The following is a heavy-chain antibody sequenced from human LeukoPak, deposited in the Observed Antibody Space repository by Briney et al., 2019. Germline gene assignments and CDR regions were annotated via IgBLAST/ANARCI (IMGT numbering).Heavy chain of an antibody. CDR1: GGSISSGDYY. CDR3: ASRCSTSCYDAFDI. V-gene: IGHV4-30-4*01. D-gene: IGHD2-2*01. Sequence: KSSETLSLTCTVSGGSISSGDYYWSWIRQPPGKGLEWIGYIYYSGSTYYNPSLKSRVTISVDTSKNQFSLKLSSVTAAGTAVYYCASRCSTSCYDAFDIWGQGTMVTVSS. J-gene: IGHJ3*02. CDR2: IYYSGST.